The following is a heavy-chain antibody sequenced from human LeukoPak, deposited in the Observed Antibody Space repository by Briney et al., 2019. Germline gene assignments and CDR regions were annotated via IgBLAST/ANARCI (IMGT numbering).Heavy chain of an antibody. CDR3: ARHSLNNYGSYY. J-gene: IGHJ4*02. Sequence: SETLSLTCTVSGGSISSSTYSWTWIRQPPGKGLEWIGSIHYDGNTYYKPSLKSRVTISVDTSKIQFSLRLSSATAADMATYYCARHSLNNYGSYYWGQGTLVTVSS. D-gene: IGHD5-24*01. V-gene: IGHV4-39*01. CDR2: IHYDGNT. CDR1: GGSISSSTYS.